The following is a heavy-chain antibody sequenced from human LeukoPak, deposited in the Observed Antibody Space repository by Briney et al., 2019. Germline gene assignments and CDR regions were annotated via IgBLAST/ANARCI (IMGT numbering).Heavy chain of an antibody. Sequence: ASVKVSCKGSGYTFSGYYMQWVRQAPGQGLEWMGWINPATGVTTYAQKFQDRVSMTRDTSISTAYMELTRLTSDDTAVYYCARDPSGDSSGYPFDYWGQGTLVTVSS. J-gene: IGHJ4*02. CDR2: INPATGVT. D-gene: IGHD3-22*01. CDR1: GYTFSGYY. V-gene: IGHV1-2*02. CDR3: ARDPSGDSSGYPFDY.